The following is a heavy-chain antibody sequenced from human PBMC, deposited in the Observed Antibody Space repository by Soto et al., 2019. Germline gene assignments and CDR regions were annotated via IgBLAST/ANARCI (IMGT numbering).Heavy chain of an antibody. CDR2: INPNSGGT. D-gene: IGHD4-17*01. J-gene: IGHJ3*02. V-gene: IGHV1-2*04. Sequence: ASVKVSCKASGYTFTGYYMHWVRQAPGQGLEWMGWINPNSGGTNYAQKFQGWVTMTRDTSISTAYMELSRLRSDDTAVYYCARGKFLLRAKYGGDAFDIWGQGTMVTVSS. CDR1: GYTFTGYY. CDR3: ARGKFLLRAKYGGDAFDI.